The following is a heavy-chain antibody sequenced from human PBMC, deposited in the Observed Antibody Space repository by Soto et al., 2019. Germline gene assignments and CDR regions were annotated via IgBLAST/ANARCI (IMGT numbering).Heavy chain of an antibody. CDR2: ILPIFAKA. J-gene: IGHJ5*02. D-gene: IGHD6-19*01. CDR1: GGTFSDYA. Sequence: QVQLVQSGAVVKKPGSSVKVSCKASGGTFSDYAFTWVRQAPGQGLEWMGGILPIFAKADYAQKFQGRVTITADESTSTAYMELSSLRSEDTAMYFCTTSPSSGWYNWFDPWGPGTLVTVSS. CDR3: TTSPSSGWYNWFDP. V-gene: IGHV1-69*12.